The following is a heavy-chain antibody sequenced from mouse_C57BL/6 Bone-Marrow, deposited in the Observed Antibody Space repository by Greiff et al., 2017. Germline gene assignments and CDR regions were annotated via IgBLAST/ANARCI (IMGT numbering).Heavy chain of an antibody. V-gene: IGHV7-3*01. CDR3: ARFDYYGSSYGYWYFDV. D-gene: IGHD1-1*01. CDR2: IRNKANGYTT. CDR1: GFTFTDYY. Sequence: EVKVVESGGGLVQPGGSLSLSCAASGFTFTDYYMSWVRQPPGKALEWLGFIRNKANGYTTEYSASVKGRFTISRDNSQSILYLQMNALGAEDRATYYCARFDYYGSSYGYWYFDVWGTGTTVTVSS. J-gene: IGHJ1*03.